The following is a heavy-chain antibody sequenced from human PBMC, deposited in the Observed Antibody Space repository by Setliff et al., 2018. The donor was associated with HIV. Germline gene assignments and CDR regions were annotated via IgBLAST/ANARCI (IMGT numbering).Heavy chain of an antibody. CDR3: ARPLTGYSITHYYYMDV. D-gene: IGHD3-9*01. CDR1: GGSISSGSYY. V-gene: IGHV4-39*01. Sequence: SETLSLTCTVSGGSISSGSYYWSWIRQPPGKGLEWIGNIYYSGSTYYNPSLKSRITISVDTSQNQFSLKLRSVTAADTAVYYCARPLTGYSITHYYYMDVWGKGTTVTVS. CDR2: IYYSGST. J-gene: IGHJ6*03.